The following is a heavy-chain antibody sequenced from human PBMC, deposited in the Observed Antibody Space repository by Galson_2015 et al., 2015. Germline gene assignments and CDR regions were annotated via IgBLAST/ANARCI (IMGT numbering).Heavy chain of an antibody. CDR1: GYNFTPYP. CDR2: INTGNGNT. CDR3: AREGILLHPPSFDY. V-gene: IGHV1-3*04. D-gene: IGHD3-9*01. Sequence: SVKVSCKASGYNFTPYPIHWVRQAPGQRLEWTGWINTGNGNTKYSQNFQGRVTITRDTSASTAYMELSSLRSEDTAVYYCAREGILLHPPSFDYWGQGTLVTVSS. J-gene: IGHJ4*02.